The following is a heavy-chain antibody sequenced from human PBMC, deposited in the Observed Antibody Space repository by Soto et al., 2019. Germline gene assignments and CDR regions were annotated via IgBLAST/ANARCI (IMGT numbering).Heavy chain of an antibody. CDR1: AYSFTSNW. CDR2: IYPGDSDT. J-gene: IGHJ4*02. Sequence: GESLKISCKGSAYSFTSNWIGWVRQMSGKGLEWMGIIYPGDSDTRYSPSFQAQVTISADKSISTAYLQWSSLKASDTAMYSWATLSYNYSDSAYDYWGKGTRVAVSS. V-gene: IGHV5-51*01. CDR3: ATLSYNYSDSAYDY. D-gene: IGHD3-16*01.